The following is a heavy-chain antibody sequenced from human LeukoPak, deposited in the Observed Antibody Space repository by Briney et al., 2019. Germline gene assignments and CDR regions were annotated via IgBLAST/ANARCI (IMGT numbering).Heavy chain of an antibody. J-gene: IGHJ3*02. V-gene: IGHV3-33*01. CDR1: GFTFNNYG. CDR2: IWYDGSNK. Sequence: GESLQISCAASGFTFNNYGMHWVRQAPGKGLEWVAVIWYDGSNKYYADSVKGRFTISRDNSKNTLYLQMNSLRAADTAVYYCARDSSGWSHDAFDIWGQGTMVTVSS. CDR3: ARDSSGWSHDAFDI. D-gene: IGHD6-19*01.